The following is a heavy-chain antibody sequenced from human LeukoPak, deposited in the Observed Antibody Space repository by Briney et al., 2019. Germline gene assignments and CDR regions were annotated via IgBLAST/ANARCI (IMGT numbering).Heavy chain of an antibody. CDR2: IYSGDSA. CDR3: ARYHGDYSHDY. J-gene: IGHJ4*02. Sequence: PGGSLRLSCAASGFTVSSSYMSWVRQAPGKGLDWVSIIYSGDSANYADSVKGRFTISRDNSKNTLYLQMNSLRAEDTAVYYFARYHGDYSHDYWGLGTLVTVSS. CDR1: GFTVSSSY. V-gene: IGHV3-66*01. D-gene: IGHD4-17*01.